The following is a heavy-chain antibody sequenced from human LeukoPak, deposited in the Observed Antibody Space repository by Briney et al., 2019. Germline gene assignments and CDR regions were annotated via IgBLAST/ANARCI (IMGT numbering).Heavy chain of an antibody. CDR1: GFTFSSYG. V-gene: IGHV3-30*18. J-gene: IGHJ4*02. CDR2: ISYDGSNK. D-gene: IGHD6-6*01. Sequence: GRSLRLSCAASGFTFSSYGMHWVRQAPGKGLEWVAVISYDGSNKYYADPVKGRFTISRDNSKNTLYLQMNSLRAEDTAVYYCAKLTSIAARAPDYWGQGTLVTVSS. CDR3: AKLTSIAARAPDY.